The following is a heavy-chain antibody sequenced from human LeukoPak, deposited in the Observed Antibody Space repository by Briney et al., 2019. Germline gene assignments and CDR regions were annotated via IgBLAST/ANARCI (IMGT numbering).Heavy chain of an antibody. Sequence: GGSLRLSCAASGFAFSSFAMSWVRQAPGKGLEWVSAIRGPATSTYYADSVKGRFTISRDNSKNTLHLQMNSLRVEDTAVYYCVSYGGKYGFEYWGQGTRVTVSS. J-gene: IGHJ4*02. CDR2: IRGPATST. CDR3: VSYGGKYGFEY. V-gene: IGHV3-23*01. CDR1: GFAFSSFA. D-gene: IGHD4-23*01.